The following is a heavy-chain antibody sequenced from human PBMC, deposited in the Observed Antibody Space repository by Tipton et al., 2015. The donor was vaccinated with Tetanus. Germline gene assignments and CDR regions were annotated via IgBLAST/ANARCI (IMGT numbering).Heavy chain of an antibody. D-gene: IGHD1-26*01. CDR3: ARDGLVRAFSLDY. CDR2: TYSGGST. CDR1: GLPVSSMY. J-gene: IGHJ4*02. Sequence: XLRLSCAVSGLPVSSMYMSWVRQPPGKGLEWVSLTYSGGSTYYADSVKGRFSISRDNSKNTLYLQMTGLRAEDTAVYYCARDGLVRAFSLDYWGQGTLVTVSS. V-gene: IGHV3-53*01.